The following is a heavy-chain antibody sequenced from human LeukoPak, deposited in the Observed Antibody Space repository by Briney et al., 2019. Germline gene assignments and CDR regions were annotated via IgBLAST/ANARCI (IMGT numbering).Heavy chain of an antibody. CDR1: GYTFTSYY. Sequence: ASVKVSCKASGYTFTSYYMHWVRQAPGQGLEWMGIINPSGGSTSYAQRFQGRVTMTRDMSTSTVYMELSSLRSEDTAVYYCARDSPRDYFFDYWGQGTLVTVSS. D-gene: IGHD2/OR15-2a*01. J-gene: IGHJ4*02. V-gene: IGHV1-46*01. CDR3: ARDSPRDYFFDY. CDR2: INPSGGST.